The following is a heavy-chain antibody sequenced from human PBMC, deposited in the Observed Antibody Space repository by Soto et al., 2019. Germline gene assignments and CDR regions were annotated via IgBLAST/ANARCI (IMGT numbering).Heavy chain of an antibody. CDR2: IIPIVGTE. V-gene: IGHV1-69*13. CDR3: AAGYYDSSGYYYVSCNVFDP. D-gene: IGHD3-22*01. J-gene: IGHJ5*02. CDR1: GGTFSSYA. Sequence: SVEASCKASGGTFSSYAISWVRQAPGQGLEWMGGIIPIVGTENYAQKFQGRVTITADESTSTAYMELSSLRSEDKAVYYCAAGYYDSSGYYYVSCNVFDPWGQGTLVTVSS.